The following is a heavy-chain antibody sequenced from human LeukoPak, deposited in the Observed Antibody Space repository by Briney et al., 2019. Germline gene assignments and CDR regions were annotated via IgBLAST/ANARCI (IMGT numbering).Heavy chain of an antibody. CDR2: ISYDGSNK. D-gene: IGHD3-22*01. V-gene: IGHV3-30*03. J-gene: IGHJ3*02. CDR3: ARNRYIYDSSGYYADI. Sequence: SGGSLRLSCAASGFTFSSYGMHWVRQAPGKGLEWVAVISYDGSNKYYADSVKGRFTISRDNSKNTLYLQMNSLRAEDTAVYYCARNRYIYDSSGYYADIWGQGTMVTVSS. CDR1: GFTFSSYG.